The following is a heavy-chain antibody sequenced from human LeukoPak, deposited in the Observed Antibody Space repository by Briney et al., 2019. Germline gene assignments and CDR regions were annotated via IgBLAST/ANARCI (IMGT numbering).Heavy chain of an antibody. J-gene: IGHJ4*02. V-gene: IGHV3-43D*03. Sequence: ISWDGGSTYYADSVKGRFTISRDNSKNSLYLQMNSLGAEDTALYYCAKDIHYDSSGYLDYWGQGTLVTVSS. D-gene: IGHD3-22*01. CDR2: ISWDGGST. CDR3: AKDIHYDSSGYLDY.